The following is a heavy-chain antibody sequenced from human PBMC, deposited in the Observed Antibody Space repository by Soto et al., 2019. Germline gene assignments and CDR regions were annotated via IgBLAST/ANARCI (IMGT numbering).Heavy chain of an antibody. CDR2: ISDSGSNT. D-gene: IGHD3-22*01. Sequence: EVQLVESGGGLVQPGRSLRLSCVASGFTFEDYAMHWVRQVPGRGLEWVAYISDSGSNTLYADSVKGRFTVSRDTAKNSLYLQMSGLRDEDRAVYYCARYYYDSSGYDGMDVWGQGTTVTVSS. J-gene: IGHJ6*02. CDR1: GFTFEDYA. V-gene: IGHV3-48*02. CDR3: ARYYYDSSGYDGMDV.